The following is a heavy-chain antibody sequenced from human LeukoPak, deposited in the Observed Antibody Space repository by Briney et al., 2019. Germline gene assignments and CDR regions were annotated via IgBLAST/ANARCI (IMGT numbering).Heavy chain of an antibody. D-gene: IGHD2-21*02. V-gene: IGHV5-51*01. CDR3: ARSYCGGDCSLYYFDY. J-gene: IGHJ4*02. Sequence: GESLKISCKGSGYSFTSYWIGWVRQMPGKGLEWMVIIYPGDSDTRYSPSFQGQVTISADKSISTAYLQWSSLKASDAAMYYCARSYCGGDCSLYYFDYWGQGTLVTVSS. CDR2: IYPGDSDT. CDR1: GYSFTSYW.